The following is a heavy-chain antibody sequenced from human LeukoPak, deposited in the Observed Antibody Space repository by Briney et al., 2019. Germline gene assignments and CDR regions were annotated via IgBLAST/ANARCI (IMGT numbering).Heavy chain of an antibody. J-gene: IGHJ4*02. CDR2: IYYSGST. Sequence: SETLSLTCTVSGGSISSYYWSWIRQPPGKGLEWIGYIYYSGSTNYNPSLKSRVTISVDTSKNQFSLKLSSVTAADTAVYYCARDDYWGQGTLVTVSS. V-gene: IGHV4-59*01. CDR1: GGSISSYY. CDR3: ARDDY.